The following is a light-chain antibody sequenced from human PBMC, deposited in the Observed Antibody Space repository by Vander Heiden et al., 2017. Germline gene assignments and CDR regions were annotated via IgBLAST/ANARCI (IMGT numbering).Light chain of an antibody. CDR1: SSHIGSNT. CDR3: AAWDDSLNGDVV. J-gene: IGLJ2*01. V-gene: IGLV1-44*01. CDR2: SNN. Sequence: QSALTPPPSASGTPGQRVTISFSGRSSHIGSNTVNWYQQLPGTAPKLLVYSNNQRPSGVPDRFSGAKSGTSASLAISGLQSEDEADYYCAAWDDSLNGDVVFGGGTKLTVL.